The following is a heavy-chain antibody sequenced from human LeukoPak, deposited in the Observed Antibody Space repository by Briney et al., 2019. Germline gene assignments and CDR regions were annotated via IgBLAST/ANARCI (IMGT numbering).Heavy chain of an antibody. V-gene: IGHV4-34*01. J-gene: IGHJ4*02. CDR2: INHSGST. D-gene: IGHD4-17*01. CDR3: ASRTFSYGFDY. CDR1: GGSFSGYY. Sequence: SETLSLTCAVYGGSFSGYYWSWIRQPPGKGLEWIGEINHSGSTNYNPSLKSRVTISVDTSKTQFSLKLSSVTAADTAVYYCASRTFSYGFDYWGQGTLVTVSS.